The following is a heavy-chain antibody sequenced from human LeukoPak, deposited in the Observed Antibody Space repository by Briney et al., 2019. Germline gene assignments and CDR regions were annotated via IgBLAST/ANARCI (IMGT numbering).Heavy chain of an antibody. J-gene: IGHJ6*02. Sequence: QAGGSLRLSCAASGFTFSSYAMSWVRQAPGKGLEWVAVISYDGSNKYYADSVKGRFTISRDNSKNTLYLQMNSLRAEDTAVYYCAKDQRALWFGELHPNEYYYYGMDVWGQGTTVTVSS. V-gene: IGHV3-30*18. D-gene: IGHD3-10*01. CDR1: GFTFSSYA. CDR3: AKDQRALWFGELHPNEYYYYGMDV. CDR2: ISYDGSNK.